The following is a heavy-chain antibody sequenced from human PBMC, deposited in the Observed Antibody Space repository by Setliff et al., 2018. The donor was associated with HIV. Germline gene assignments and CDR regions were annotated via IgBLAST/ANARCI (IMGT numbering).Heavy chain of an antibody. CDR1: GFRINNYD. V-gene: IGHV3-48*03. J-gene: IGHJ6*02. CDR3: ARDYLYYNLYNGSPVYGMDV. CDR2: ISSSGETI. D-gene: IGHD3-10*01. Sequence: GGSLRLSCAASGFRINNYDMNWVRQAPGKGLEWISHISSSGETIYYADSVRGRFTISRDNAENSLYLQMISLRAEDTAVYYCARDYLYYNLYNGSPVYGMDVWGQGTTVTVSS.